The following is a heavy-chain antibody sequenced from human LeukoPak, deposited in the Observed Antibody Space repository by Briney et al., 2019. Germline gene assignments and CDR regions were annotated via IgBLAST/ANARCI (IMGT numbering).Heavy chain of an antibody. J-gene: IGHJ3*02. Sequence: SETLSLTCTVSGGSISSYYWSWIRQPAGKGLEWIGRIYTSGSTNYNPSLKSRVTISVDTSKNQFSLKLSSVTAADTAVYYCARDVRSYYGSGSYVAFDIWDQGTMVTVSS. V-gene: IGHV4-4*07. D-gene: IGHD3-10*01. CDR3: ARDVRSYYGSGSYVAFDI. CDR1: GGSISSYY. CDR2: IYTSGST.